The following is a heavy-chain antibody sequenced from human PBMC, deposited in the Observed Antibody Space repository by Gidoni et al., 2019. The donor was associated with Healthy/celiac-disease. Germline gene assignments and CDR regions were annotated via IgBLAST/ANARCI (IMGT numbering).Heavy chain of an antibody. CDR3: ARELGATVTTPYYYYGMDV. D-gene: IGHD4-17*01. CDR2: INPSGGST. V-gene: IGHV1-46*01. CDR1: GYTFTSYY. J-gene: IGHJ6*02. Sequence: AEVKKPGASVKVSCKASGYTFTSYYMHWVRQAPGQGLEWMGIINPSGGSTSYAQKFQGRVTMTRDTSTSTVYMELSSLRSEDTAVYYCARELGATVTTPYYYYGMDVWGQGTTVTVSS.